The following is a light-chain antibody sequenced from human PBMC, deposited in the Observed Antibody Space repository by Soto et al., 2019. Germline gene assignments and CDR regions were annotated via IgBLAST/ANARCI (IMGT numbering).Light chain of an antibody. Sequence: QSALTQPASVSGSPGQSITISCTGTSSDVGSYNLVSWYQQHPGKAPKLMIYEGSARPSGISNRFSGSKSGDTASLTISLLQAEDEAHYYCCSYAGSSTFVFGGGTKLTVL. CDR1: SSDVGSYNL. CDR3: CSYAGSSTFV. CDR2: EGS. V-gene: IGLV2-23*03. J-gene: IGLJ3*02.